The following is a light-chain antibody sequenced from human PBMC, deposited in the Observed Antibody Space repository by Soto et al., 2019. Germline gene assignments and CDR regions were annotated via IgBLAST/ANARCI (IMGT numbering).Light chain of an antibody. Sequence: DIPMTQSPSSLSASVGDRVTITCRASQTISTYLNWYQQKPGKAPRLLIYDASSLLSGVPSRFSGSGSGTDFTLTIASLQPEDFSTYYCQQRDSTPYTFGQGTKVEI. CDR2: DAS. J-gene: IGKJ2*01. V-gene: IGKV1-39*01. CDR3: QQRDSTPYT. CDR1: QTISTY.